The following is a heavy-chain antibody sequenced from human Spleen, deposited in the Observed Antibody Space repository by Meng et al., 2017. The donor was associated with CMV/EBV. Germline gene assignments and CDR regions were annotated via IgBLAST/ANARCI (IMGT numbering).Heavy chain of an antibody. Sequence: GGSLRLSCAASGFTVSAYWMHWFRQAPGKGLVWVSRVNSDGSELRYVDSVKGRFTISRDTAKNTLYLQMNSLRAEDTAVYYCARGAKFGYCSSTSCKAFDIWGQGTMVTVSS. V-gene: IGHV3-74*01. CDR3: ARGAKFGYCSSTSCKAFDI. CDR2: VNSDGSEL. D-gene: IGHD2-2*01. CDR1: GFTVSAYW. J-gene: IGHJ3*02.